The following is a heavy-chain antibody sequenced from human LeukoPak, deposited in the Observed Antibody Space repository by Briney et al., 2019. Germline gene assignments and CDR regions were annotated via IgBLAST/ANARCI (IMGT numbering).Heavy chain of an antibody. J-gene: IGHJ4*02. Sequence: TGGSLRLSCAASGFTFDDYGMSWVRQAPGKGLEWVSGINWNGGSTGYADSVKGRFTISRDNAKNSLYLQMDSLRAEDTALYYCARDGLYASGGNDYWGQGTLVTVSS. CDR1: GFTFDDYG. D-gene: IGHD3-22*01. CDR3: ARDGLYASGGNDY. V-gene: IGHV3-20*04. CDR2: INWNGGST.